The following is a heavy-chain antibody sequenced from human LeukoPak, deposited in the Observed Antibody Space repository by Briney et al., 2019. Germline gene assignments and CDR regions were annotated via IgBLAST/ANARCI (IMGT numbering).Heavy chain of an antibody. Sequence: GASVKVSCKASGYTFTSYGISWVRQAPGQGLEWMGWISAYNGNTNYAQKLQGRVTMTTDTSTSTAYMELRSLRSDDTAVYYCARELWAARVHNGQKPFDYWGQGTLVTVTS. D-gene: IGHD2-21*01. CDR1: GYTFTSYG. V-gene: IGHV1-18*01. CDR2: ISAYNGNT. J-gene: IGHJ4*02. CDR3: ARELWAARVHNGQKPFDY.